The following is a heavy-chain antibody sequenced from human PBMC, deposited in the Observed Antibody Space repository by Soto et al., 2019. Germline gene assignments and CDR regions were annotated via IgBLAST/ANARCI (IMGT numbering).Heavy chain of an antibody. CDR1: GLTFSSQS. Sequence: GGSLRLSCEASGLTFSSQSMNWVRRAPGKGLEWVSYISERSSYIYYADSVRGRFTVSRDNAKSSLYLQMDSLRSDDTAVYYCARTHSQVTSFDYWGPGTLVTVSS. V-gene: IGHV3-21*01. J-gene: IGHJ4*02. CDR2: ISERSSYI. CDR3: ARTHSQVTSFDY. D-gene: IGHD2-21*02.